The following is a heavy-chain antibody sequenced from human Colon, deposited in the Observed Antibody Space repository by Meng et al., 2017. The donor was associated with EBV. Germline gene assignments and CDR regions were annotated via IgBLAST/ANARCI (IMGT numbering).Heavy chain of an antibody. CDR2: IQSSGCT. CDR1: GCSIRSGGYY. D-gene: IGHD3-10*01. Sequence: QLPLPGSGPGLLRPYQRLSLTCTCPGCSIRSGGYYWSWIRQDPGKGLEWIGYIQSSGCTYYNPSLRSRLTISVDTSKNQFSQKLSSVTAADTAVYYCARASYGSGSPLGESWFDPWGQRTLVTVSS. V-gene: IGHV4-31*03. CDR3: ARASYGSGSPLGESWFDP. J-gene: IGHJ5*02.